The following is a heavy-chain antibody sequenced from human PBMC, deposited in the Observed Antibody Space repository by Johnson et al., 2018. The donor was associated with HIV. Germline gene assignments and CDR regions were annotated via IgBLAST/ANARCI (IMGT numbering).Heavy chain of an antibody. J-gene: IGHJ3*02. V-gene: IGHV3-30*04. CDR1: GVTFNSHA. CDR2: ISYDGTNK. CDR3: AVGIQLWFASAGDAFDI. Sequence: QEQLVESGGGVVQPGRSLRLSCAASGVTFNSHAMHWVRQAPGKGLEWVALISYDGTNKYYANSVKGRFTISRDNSKNTLYLQMNYLTPEDTAMYYCAVGIQLWFASAGDAFDIWGQGTMVTVSS. D-gene: IGHD5-18*01.